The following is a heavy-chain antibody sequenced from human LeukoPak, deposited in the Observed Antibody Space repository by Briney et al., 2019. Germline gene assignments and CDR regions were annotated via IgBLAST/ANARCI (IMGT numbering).Heavy chain of an antibody. CDR2: IYYSGST. CDR1: GGSISSSSYY. J-gene: IGHJ4*02. CDR3: ASHVLRYFDWLLYFDY. Sequence: SETLSLTCTVSGGSISSSSYYWGWIRQPPGKGLEWIGGIYYSGSTYYNPSLKSRVTISVDTSKNQFSLKLSSVTAADTAVYYCASHVLRYFDWLLYFDYWGQGTLVTVSS. D-gene: IGHD3-9*01. V-gene: IGHV4-39*01.